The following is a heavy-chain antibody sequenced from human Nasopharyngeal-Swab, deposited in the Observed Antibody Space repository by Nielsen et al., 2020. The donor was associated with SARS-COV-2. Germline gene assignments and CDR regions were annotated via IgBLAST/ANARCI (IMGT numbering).Heavy chain of an antibody. V-gene: IGHV3-30*18. D-gene: IGHD3-10*01. CDR2: MTPDGSQK. CDR3: AKGGDFDS. CDR1: GFSVAHFG. Sequence: GGSLRLSCVASGFSVAHFGIQWVRQTPGKGLEWLALMTPDGSQKFYADSIGGRFTMSRDNSKNSLYLQLNSLRPDDSAVYYCAKGGDFDSWGRGTLVTVSS. J-gene: IGHJ4*02.